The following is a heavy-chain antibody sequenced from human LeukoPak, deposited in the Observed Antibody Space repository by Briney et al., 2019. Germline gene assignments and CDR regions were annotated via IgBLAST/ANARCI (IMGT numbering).Heavy chain of an antibody. D-gene: IGHD3-22*01. Sequence: PSETLSLTCTVFGGSFTNYFWTWIRQSPGKGLEWIGEINDYTGDSKYNPSLNSRVSISLEKSKNQLSLELRSVTAADTAVYYCARGRIAEIVVGHSFSYGMDVWGQGTTVTVSS. CDR1: GGSFTNYF. V-gene: IGHV4-34*01. CDR3: ARGRIAEIVVGHSFSYGMDV. J-gene: IGHJ6*02. CDR2: INDYTGDS.